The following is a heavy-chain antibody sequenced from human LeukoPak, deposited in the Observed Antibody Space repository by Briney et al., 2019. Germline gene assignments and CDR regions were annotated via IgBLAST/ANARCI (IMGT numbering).Heavy chain of an antibody. V-gene: IGHV4-38-2*02. J-gene: IGHJ6*03. D-gene: IGHD6-19*01. CDR2: SYHSGST. CDR3: ARPRSSSAYYYYYMDV. Sequence: SETLSLTCTVSGYSISSGYYWGWIRQPPGKGLEWIGSSYHSGSTYYNPSLKSRVTISVDTSKNQFSLKLSSVTAADTAVYYCARPRSSSAYYYYYMDVWGKGTTVTVSS. CDR1: GYSISSGYY.